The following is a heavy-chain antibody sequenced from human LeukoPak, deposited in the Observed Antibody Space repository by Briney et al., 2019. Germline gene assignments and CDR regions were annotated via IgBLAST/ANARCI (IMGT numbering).Heavy chain of an antibody. J-gene: IGHJ4*02. CDR2: ISGSSIYM. V-gene: IGHV3-21*01. CDR3: ATSTSRAGGPGGHSFDY. Sequence: GGSLRLSCAASGFIFSSYSMNWVCQAPGKGLEWVSSISGSSIYMYYADSLKGRFTISRDNAKNSLYLQMNSLRAEDTAVYYCATSTSRAGGPGGHSFDYWGQGTLVAVSS. CDR1: GFIFSSYS. D-gene: IGHD2-2*01.